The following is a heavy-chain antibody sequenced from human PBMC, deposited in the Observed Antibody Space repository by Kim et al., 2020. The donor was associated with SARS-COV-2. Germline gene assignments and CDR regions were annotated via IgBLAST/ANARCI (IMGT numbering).Heavy chain of an antibody. CDR1: GFTFKSYT. CDR3: ARWEGITAAGRDY. V-gene: IGHV3-21*06. Sequence: GSLRLSCAASGFTFKSYTMNWVRQAPGKGLEWVSSISGSSSYIFYADSVKGRFTISRDNVENSLFLEMNSLRAEDTAVYYCARWEGITAAGRDYWGQGT. CDR2: ISGSSSYI. D-gene: IGHD6-13*01. J-gene: IGHJ4*02.